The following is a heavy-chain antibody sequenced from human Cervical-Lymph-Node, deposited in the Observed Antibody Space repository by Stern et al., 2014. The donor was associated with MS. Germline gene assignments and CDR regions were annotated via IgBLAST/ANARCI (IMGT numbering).Heavy chain of an antibody. Sequence: VQLVESGGGVVQPGMSLKLSCAGSGFTFTNFAMHWVRQAPGQGLEWVAVMSYDVSEKYYADSVAGRFTISRDISKNTVYLQMNSLTTEDTAVYFCAKLRLPPDDSSNYDYWGQGTLVTVSS. CDR2: MSYDVSEK. D-gene: IGHD4-11*01. CDR3: AKLRLPPDDSSNYDY. CDR1: GFTFTNFA. J-gene: IGHJ4*02. V-gene: IGHV3-30*18.